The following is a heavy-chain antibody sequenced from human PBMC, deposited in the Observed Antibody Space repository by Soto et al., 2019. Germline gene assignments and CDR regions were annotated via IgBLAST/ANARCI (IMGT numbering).Heavy chain of an antibody. CDR2: ISGYNDNT. D-gene: IGHD2-2*01. J-gene: IGHJ5*02. Sequence: VQLVQSGAEVKKPGASVKVSCKASGYTFTSYGISWVRQAPGQGLEWMGWISGYNDNTNYAQKVQGRVTMTTDTSTSTAYMELRSLRSDDTAVYYCARGPEIVVVPAAGDSWFDPWGQGTLVTVSS. CDR1: GYTFTSYG. CDR3: ARGPEIVVVPAAGDSWFDP. V-gene: IGHV1-18*01.